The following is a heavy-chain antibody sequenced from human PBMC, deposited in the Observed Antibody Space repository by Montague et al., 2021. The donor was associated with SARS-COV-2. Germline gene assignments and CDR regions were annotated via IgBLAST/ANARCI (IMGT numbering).Heavy chain of an antibody. J-gene: IGHJ4*02. CDR1: GDSISSGGYY. CDR2: IYYSGST. CDR3: ARVVTIFGVGDTFDY. Sequence: TLSLTCTVSGDSISSGGYYWSWIRQHPGKGLEWIGYIYYSGSTYYXXXLKSRVTISVDTSKNQFSLKLSSVTAADTAVYYCARVVTIFGVGDTFDYWGQGTLVTVSS. D-gene: IGHD3-3*01. V-gene: IGHV4-31*03.